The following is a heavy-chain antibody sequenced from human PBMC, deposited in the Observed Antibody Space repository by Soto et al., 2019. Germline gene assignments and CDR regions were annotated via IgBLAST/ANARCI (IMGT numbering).Heavy chain of an antibody. D-gene: IGHD4-17*01. J-gene: IGHJ4*02. CDR1: GFTFSSYG. V-gene: IGHV3-33*06. CDR2: IWNDGSNK. Sequence: QVQLVESGGGVVQPGRSLRLSCAASGFTFSSYGMHWVRQAPGKGLEWVAIIWNDGSNKNYADSVKGRFTVSRDNSKNTVYLQMNSLRAEDTAVYYCAKDLGDYNFHLDFWGQGTLVTVSS. CDR3: AKDLGDYNFHLDF.